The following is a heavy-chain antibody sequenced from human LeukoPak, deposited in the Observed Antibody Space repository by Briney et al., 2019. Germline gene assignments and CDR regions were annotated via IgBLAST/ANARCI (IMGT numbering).Heavy chain of an antibody. J-gene: IGHJ4*02. Sequence: GGSLRLSCAASGFTFSSYAMHWVRQAPGKGLEWVAVISYDGSNKYYADSVKGRFTISRDNSKNTLYPQMNSLRAEDTAVYYCARPLGGSYFELDYWGQGTLVTVSS. CDR1: GFTFSSYA. CDR3: ARPLGGSYFELDY. V-gene: IGHV3-30-3*01. CDR2: ISYDGSNK. D-gene: IGHD1-26*01.